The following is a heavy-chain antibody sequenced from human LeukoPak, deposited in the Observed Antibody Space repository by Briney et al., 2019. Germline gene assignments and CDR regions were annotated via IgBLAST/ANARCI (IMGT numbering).Heavy chain of an antibody. CDR2: IYYSGST. V-gene: IGHV4-39*07. J-gene: IGHJ6*03. D-gene: IGHD6-19*01. CDR1: GGSISSSSYY. Sequence: SETLSLTCTVSGGSISSSSYYWGWIHQPPGKGLEWIGSIYYSGSTYYNPSLKSRVTMSVDTSKNQFSLKLSSVTAADTAVYYCARVVSSGWRTYYYYYYMDVWGKGTTVTVSS. CDR3: ARVVSSGWRTYYYYYYMDV.